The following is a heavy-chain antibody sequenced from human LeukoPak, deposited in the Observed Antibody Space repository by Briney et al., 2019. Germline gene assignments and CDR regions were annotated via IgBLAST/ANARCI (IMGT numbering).Heavy chain of an antibody. V-gene: IGHV1-18*01. J-gene: IGHJ5*02. CDR1: GYIFSNYG. CDR2: ISGHSGNT. Sequence: ASVKVSCKASGYIFSNYGITWVRQAPGHGLEWMGWISGHSGNTNYAQKFQDRATMTTDTSASTAYMELRSLRFDDTAVYYCARDFAWGSGGAPIDDNWLDPWGQGILVTVSS. CDR3: ARDFAWGSGGAPIDDNWLDP. D-gene: IGHD7-27*01.